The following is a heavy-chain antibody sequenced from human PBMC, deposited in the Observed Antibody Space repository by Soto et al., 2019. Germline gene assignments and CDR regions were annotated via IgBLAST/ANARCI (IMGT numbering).Heavy chain of an antibody. V-gene: IGHV4-31*03. D-gene: IGHD3-3*01. CDR3: ARVEESGYSMGY. J-gene: IGHJ4*02. Sequence: QVQLQESGPGLVKPSQTLSLTCTVSGGSISSGGYYWSWIRQHPGKGLEWIGYIYYSGSTNYNPSLKSRFTITVDTSKNQFSMKLSSVTAADTAVYYCARVEESGYSMGYWGQGTLVTVSS. CDR1: GGSISSGGYY. CDR2: IYYSGST.